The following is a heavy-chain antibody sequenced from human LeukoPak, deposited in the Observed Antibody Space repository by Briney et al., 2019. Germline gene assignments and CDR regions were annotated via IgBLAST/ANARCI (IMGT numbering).Heavy chain of an antibody. J-gene: IGHJ4*02. CDR1: GGSISSRSFS. D-gene: IGHD4-17*01. CDR2: IYYGGST. V-gene: IGHV4-39*01. Sequence: SETLSLTCSVSGGSISSRSFSWGWIRQPPGKGLEWIGNIYYGGSTYYNPSLNRRVTISVDTSKDQLSLKLTSVTATDTAVYYCARYDTTVTITLDNWGQGSLVTVSS. CDR3: ARYDTTVTITLDN.